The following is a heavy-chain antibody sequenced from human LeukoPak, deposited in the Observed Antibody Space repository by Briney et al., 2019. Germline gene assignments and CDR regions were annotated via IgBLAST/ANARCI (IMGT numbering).Heavy chain of an antibody. V-gene: IGHV3-21*01. J-gene: IGHJ4*02. CDR1: GFTFTTYW. D-gene: IGHD1-14*01. CDR3: AREGRIRKDWAY. CDR2: ISSSSSYI. Sequence: PGGSLRLSCAASGFTFTTYWMSWVRQAPGKGLEWVSSISSSSSYIYYADSVKGRFTISRDNAKNSLYLQMNSLRAEDTAVYYCAREGRIRKDWAYWGQGTLVTVSS.